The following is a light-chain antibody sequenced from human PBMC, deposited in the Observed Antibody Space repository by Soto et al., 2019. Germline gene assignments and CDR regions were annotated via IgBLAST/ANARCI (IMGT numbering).Light chain of an antibody. CDR2: GAS. CDR3: QQYGSSPRT. J-gene: IGKJ1*01. Sequence: EIVLTHSPGTLSLSPCERATLSCRASQSVSSSYLAWYQLKPGQAPRLLIYGASSRATGIPDRFSGSGSGTDFTLTISRLDPEDFAVYFCQQYGSSPRTFGQGTKVDIK. V-gene: IGKV3-20*01. CDR1: QSVSSSY.